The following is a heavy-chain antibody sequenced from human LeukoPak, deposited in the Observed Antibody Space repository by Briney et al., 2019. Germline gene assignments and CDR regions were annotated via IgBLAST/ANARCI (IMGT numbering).Heavy chain of an antibody. CDR3: ARGYCSSTSCYFNWFDP. CDR1: GGSISSSSYY. D-gene: IGHD2-2*01. V-gene: IGHV4-39*07. CDR2: IYYSGST. J-gene: IGHJ5*02. Sequence: PSETLSLTCTVSGGSISSSSYYWGWIRQPPGKGLEWIGSIYYSGSTYYNPSLKSRVTISVDTSKNQFSLKLSSVTAADTAVYYCARGYCSSTSCYFNWFDPWGQGTLVTVSS.